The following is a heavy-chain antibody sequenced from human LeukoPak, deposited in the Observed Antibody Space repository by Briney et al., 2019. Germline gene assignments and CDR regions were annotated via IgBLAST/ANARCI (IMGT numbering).Heavy chain of an antibody. D-gene: IGHD2-15*01. CDR2: MNPHSVNT. V-gene: IGHV1-8*01. CDR3: ARVGWIRALRISGMDD. J-gene: IGHJ4*02. CDR1: GYTFTSYD. Sequence: ASVKVPCKASGYTFTSYDINLVRQATGQGLEWMGWMNPHSVNTGYAQKFQCRVTMTRNTSISTAYMELSSLRSEDTAVYYCARVGWIRALRISGMDDWGQGTLVTVSS.